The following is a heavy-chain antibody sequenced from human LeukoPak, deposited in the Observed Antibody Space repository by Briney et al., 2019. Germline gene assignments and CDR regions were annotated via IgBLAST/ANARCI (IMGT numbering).Heavy chain of an antibody. CDR2: INPNSGGT. D-gene: IGHD3-10*01. Sequence: ASVKVSCKASGYTFTGYYMHWVRQAPGQGLEWMGWINPNSGGTNYAQKFQGRVTMTRDTSISTAYMELSRLRSDDTAVYYCARVPRWAYGSGCNFDYWGQGTLVTVSS. J-gene: IGHJ4*02. CDR3: ARVPRWAYGSGCNFDY. CDR1: GYTFTGYY. V-gene: IGHV1-2*02.